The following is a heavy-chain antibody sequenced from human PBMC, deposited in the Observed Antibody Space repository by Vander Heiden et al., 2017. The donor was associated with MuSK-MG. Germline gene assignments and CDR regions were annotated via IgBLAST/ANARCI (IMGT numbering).Heavy chain of an antibody. D-gene: IGHD3-22*01. CDR3: ARDLLSNYYDSSGYYYVAFDI. CDR2: IIPIFGIA. CDR1: GGTFSSYA. J-gene: IGHJ3*02. V-gene: IGHV1-69*17. Sequence: QVQLVQSGAEVKKPGSSVKVSCKASGGTFSSYAISWVRQAPGQGLEWMGGIIPIFGIANYAQKFQGRVTITADKSTSTAYMELSSLRSEDTAVYYCARDLLSNYYDSSGYYYVAFDIWGQGTMVTVSS.